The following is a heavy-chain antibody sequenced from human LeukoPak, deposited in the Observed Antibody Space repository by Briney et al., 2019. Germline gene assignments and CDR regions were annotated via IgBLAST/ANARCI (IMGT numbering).Heavy chain of an antibody. CDR2: IYYSGST. V-gene: IGHV4-39*07. Sequence: PSETLSLTCTVSGGSISSSSYYWGWIRQPPGKGLEWIGSIYYSGSTYYNPSLKSRVTISVDTSKNQFSLKLSSVTAADTAVYYCARDGSFYYDSSGYYYQDYWGQGTLVTVSS. D-gene: IGHD3-22*01. J-gene: IGHJ4*02. CDR1: GGSISSSSYY. CDR3: ARDGSFYYDSSGYYYQDY.